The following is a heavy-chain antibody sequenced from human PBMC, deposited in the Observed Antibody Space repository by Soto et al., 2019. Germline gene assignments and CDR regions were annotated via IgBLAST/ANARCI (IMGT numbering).Heavy chain of an antibody. CDR2: ISAYNGNT. J-gene: IGHJ1*01. CDR1: GYTFTSYG. CDR3: ARVRRSPPLLSP. V-gene: IGHV1-18*01. D-gene: IGHD2-15*01. Sequence: ASVKVSCKASGYTFTSYGISWVRQAPGQGLEWMGWISAYNGNTNYAQKLQGRVTMTTDTSTSTAYMELRSLRSDDTSVYYFARVRRSPPLLSPCGQGSLVPGSS.